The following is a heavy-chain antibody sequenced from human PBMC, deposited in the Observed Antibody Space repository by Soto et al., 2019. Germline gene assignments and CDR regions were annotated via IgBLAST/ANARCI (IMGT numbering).Heavy chain of an antibody. CDR2: TYYRSKWYN. D-gene: IGHD6-13*01. CDR1: GDSVSSNSAA. V-gene: IGHV6-1*01. CDR3: ARCIAAAGTTLPYYYYYGMDV. J-gene: IGHJ6*02. Sequence: PSQTLSLTCAISGDSVSSNSAAWNWIRQSPSRGLEWLGRTYYRSKWYNDYAVSVKSRITINPDTSKNQFSLQLNSVTPEDTAVYYCARCIAAAGTTLPYYYYYGMDVWGQGTTVTVSS.